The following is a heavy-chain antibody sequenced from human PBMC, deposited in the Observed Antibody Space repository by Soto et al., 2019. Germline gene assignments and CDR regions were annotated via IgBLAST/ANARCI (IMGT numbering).Heavy chain of an antibody. Sequence: SETLSLTSAVYGGSFSGFYWSWIRQPPGKGLEWIGEINHSGSTNYNPSLKSRVTISVDTSKNQFSLKLSSVTAADTAVYYCARVPVGGTVTTTYYYYYYMDVWGKGTTVTVSS. V-gene: IGHV4-34*01. J-gene: IGHJ6*03. CDR3: ARVPVGGTVTTTYYYYYYMDV. CDR1: GGSFSGFY. CDR2: INHSGST. D-gene: IGHD4-17*01.